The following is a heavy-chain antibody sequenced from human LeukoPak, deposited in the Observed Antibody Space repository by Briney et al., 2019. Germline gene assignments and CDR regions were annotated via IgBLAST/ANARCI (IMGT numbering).Heavy chain of an antibody. Sequence: ASVKVSCKASGYTFTGYYMHWVRQAPGQGLEWMGWINPNGGGTNYAQKFQGRVTMTRDTSISTAYMELSRLRSDDTAVYYCARFEWLFGGALDYWGQGTLVTVSS. CDR2: INPNGGGT. D-gene: IGHD3-3*01. J-gene: IGHJ4*02. V-gene: IGHV1-2*02. CDR3: ARFEWLFGGALDY. CDR1: GYTFTGYY.